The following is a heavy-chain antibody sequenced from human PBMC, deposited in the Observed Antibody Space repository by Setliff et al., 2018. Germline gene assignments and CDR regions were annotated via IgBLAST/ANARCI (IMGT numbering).Heavy chain of an antibody. CDR2: IYHSGST. D-gene: IGHD1-26*01. CDR3: ARSSYSGSYLNV. Sequence: SETLSLTCTVSGGSISSSSYYWGWIRQPPGKGLEWIGSIYHSGSTYYNPSLKSRVTISVDKSKNQFSLKLSSVTAADTAVYYCARSSYSGSYLNVWGQGTTVTV. V-gene: IGHV4-39*07. J-gene: IGHJ6*02. CDR1: GGSISSSSYY.